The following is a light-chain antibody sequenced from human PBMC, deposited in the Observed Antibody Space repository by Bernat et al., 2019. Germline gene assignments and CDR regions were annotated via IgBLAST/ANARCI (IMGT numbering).Light chain of an antibody. J-gene: IGKJ2*01. V-gene: IGKV2-30*01. Sequence: DVVLTQSPLFLPVTLGQPASISCTSSRSLVFNDGNSFLHWFQQRPGQSPRRLMYKVSNRDSGVPDRFSGSGSGTEFTLKISRVEAEDVGTYFGMQGAHWPPAYTFGQGTTLEI. CDR2: KVS. CDR1: RSLVFNDGNSF. CDR3: MQGAHWPPAYT.